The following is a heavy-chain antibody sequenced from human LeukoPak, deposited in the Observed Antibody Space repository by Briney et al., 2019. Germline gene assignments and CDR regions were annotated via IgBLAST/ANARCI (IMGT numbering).Heavy chain of an antibody. CDR3: ARQTPTVADFDY. Sequence: SETLSLTCTVSGGSISSYYWSWIRQPPRKGLEWIGYIYYSGSTNYNPSLKSRVTISVDTSKNQFSLKLSSVTAADTAVYYCARQTPTVADFDYWGQGTLVTVSS. J-gene: IGHJ4*02. D-gene: IGHD4-23*01. CDR1: GGSISSYY. V-gene: IGHV4-59*01. CDR2: IYYSGST.